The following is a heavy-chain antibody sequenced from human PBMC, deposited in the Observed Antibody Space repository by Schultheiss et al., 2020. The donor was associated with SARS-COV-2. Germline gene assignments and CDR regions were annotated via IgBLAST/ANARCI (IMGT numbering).Heavy chain of an antibody. D-gene: IGHD1-26*01. V-gene: IGHV3-23*01. Sequence: GGSLRLSCAASGFTFSSYAMSWVRQAPGKGLEWVSTVSGSGASTYYADSVKGRFTISRDNDKNSLYLQMDSLRAEDTAVYYCARVRRIVGATYFDYWGQGTLVTVSS. CDR2: VSGSGAST. J-gene: IGHJ4*02. CDR1: GFTFSSYA. CDR3: ARVRRIVGATYFDY.